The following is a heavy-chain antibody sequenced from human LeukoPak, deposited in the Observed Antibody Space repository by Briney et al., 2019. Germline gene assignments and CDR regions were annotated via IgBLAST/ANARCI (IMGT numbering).Heavy chain of an antibody. J-gene: IGHJ4*02. CDR2: IWHDGSHK. CDR1: GFAFNTYA. V-gene: IGHV3-33*01. D-gene: IGHD3-10*01. CDR3: AREIFGSGSYPGF. Sequence: GGSLRLSCAASGFAFNTYAMHWVRQAPGQGLEWVALIWHDGSHKYYSNSVRGQFTISRDNSKNTVSLQINNLRPEDTAVYYCAREIFGSGSYPGFWGQGTLVTVSS.